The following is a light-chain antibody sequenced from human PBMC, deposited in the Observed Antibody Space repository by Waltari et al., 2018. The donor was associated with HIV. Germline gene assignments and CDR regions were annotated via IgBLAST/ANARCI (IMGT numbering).Light chain of an antibody. V-gene: IGKV4-1*01. CDR3: QQYYTTPFT. Sequence: DIVMTQSPDSLAVSLGERATVNCKASQTILYNSNNKNYLAWYQQKPGQPPKLLIYWASTRESGVSDRFSGSGSGTDFTLTISSLQTEDVAVYYCQQYYTTPFTFGHGTKVDIK. CDR1: QTILYNSNNKNY. J-gene: IGKJ3*01. CDR2: WAS.